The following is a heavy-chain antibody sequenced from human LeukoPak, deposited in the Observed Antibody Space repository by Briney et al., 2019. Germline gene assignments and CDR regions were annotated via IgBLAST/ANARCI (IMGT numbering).Heavy chain of an antibody. CDR1: GFTFNSFW. D-gene: IGHD3-10*01. Sequence: GGSLSLFCAASGFTFNSFWVSWAPHARGKGVEGVANIKQDGSEKYYVDSVKGRFTNSRDNAKNSLYLQMNSLRAEDTALYHCARGYGSGSYYDYWGQGTLVTVSS. CDR3: ARGYGSGSYYDY. V-gene: IGHV3-7*03. J-gene: IGHJ4*02. CDR2: IKQDGSEK.